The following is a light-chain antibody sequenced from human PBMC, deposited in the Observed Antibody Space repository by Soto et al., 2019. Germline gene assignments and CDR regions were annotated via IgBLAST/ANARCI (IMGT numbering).Light chain of an antibody. CDR2: DAS. CDR3: QQYHNLPPYT. V-gene: IGKV1-33*01. J-gene: IGKJ2*01. CDR1: QDISNF. Sequence: DIQMTQSPSPLSASVGDRVTITCQASQDISNFLNWYQQKPGRAPELLIYDASNLKTGVPSRFSGSGSGTDFAFTISSLQPEDIATYYCQQYHNLPPYTFGQGTKVDIK.